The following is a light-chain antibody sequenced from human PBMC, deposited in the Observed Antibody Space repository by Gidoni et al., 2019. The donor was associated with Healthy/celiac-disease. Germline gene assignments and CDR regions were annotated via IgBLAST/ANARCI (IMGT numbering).Light chain of an antibody. V-gene: IGKV3-15*01. Sequence: IVMTQSPATLSVSPGERATLSCRASQSVSSNLAWYQQKPGQAPRLLIYGASTRATGIPARCSGSGSGTEFTLTISSLQSEDFAVYYCQQYNNWPPKTFGQGTKVEIK. CDR1: QSVSSN. CDR2: GAS. J-gene: IGKJ1*01. CDR3: QQYNNWPPKT.